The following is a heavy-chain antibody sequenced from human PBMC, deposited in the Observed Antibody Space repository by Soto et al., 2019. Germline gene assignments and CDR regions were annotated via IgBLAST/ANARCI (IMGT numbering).Heavy chain of an antibody. V-gene: IGHV3-66*01. CDR1: GFTVSSAY. J-gene: IGHJ4*02. CDR3: ARCGGSENYCYFFDY. CDR2: IYTAGNT. Sequence: EVHLVESGGGLVQPGGSLSLSCAASGFTVSSAYMAWVRQAPGKGLEWVSSIYTAGNTYYADSVKGRFTISRDGSENSLYLQMNSLRAEDTAVYYCARCGGSENYCYFFDYWGRGNLITVS. D-gene: IGHD3-10*01.